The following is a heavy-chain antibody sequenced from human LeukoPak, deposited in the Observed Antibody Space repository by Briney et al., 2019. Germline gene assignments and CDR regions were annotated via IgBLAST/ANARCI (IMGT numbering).Heavy chain of an antibody. CDR2: IYTSGST. D-gene: IGHD3-9*01. J-gene: IGHJ3*02. CDR1: GGSISSYY. V-gene: IGHV4-4*07. Sequence: SETLSLTCTVSGGSISSYYWSWIRQPAGKGLEWIGRIYTSGSTNYNPSLKSRVTMSVDTSKNQFSLKLSSVTAADTAVYYCARVSNDILTGYRDDDAFDIWGQGTMVTVSS. CDR3: ARVSNDILTGYRDDDAFDI.